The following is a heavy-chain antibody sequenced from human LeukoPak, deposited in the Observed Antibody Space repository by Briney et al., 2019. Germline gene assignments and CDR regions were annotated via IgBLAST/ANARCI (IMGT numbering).Heavy chain of an antibody. Sequence: GVLRLYCTSSGFTFGDYAISWFRQAPGKGLEWVGFIRSKIYGETTEYAASVRGRFTLSGDDSKGIAYLQLNSLKTEDTGVYYCATDFWRLMFDNWGQGTLVTVSS. V-gene: IGHV3-49*03. CDR3: ATDFWRLMFDN. J-gene: IGHJ4*02. CDR1: GFTFGDYA. D-gene: IGHD3-3*01. CDR2: IRSKIYGETT.